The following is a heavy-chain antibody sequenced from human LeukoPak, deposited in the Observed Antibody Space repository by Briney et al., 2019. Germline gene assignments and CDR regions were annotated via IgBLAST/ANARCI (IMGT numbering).Heavy chain of an antibody. CDR2: ISGSGGST. J-gene: IGHJ4*02. Sequence: GGSLRLSCAASGFIVSSYWMSWVRQAPGKGLEWVSAISGSGGSTYYADSVKGRFTISRDNSRNTLYLQMNSLRAEDTAVYYCAKDRTMIVVVIEPDYWGQGTLVTVSP. CDR1: GFIVSSYW. D-gene: IGHD3-22*01. V-gene: IGHV3-23*01. CDR3: AKDRTMIVVVIEPDY.